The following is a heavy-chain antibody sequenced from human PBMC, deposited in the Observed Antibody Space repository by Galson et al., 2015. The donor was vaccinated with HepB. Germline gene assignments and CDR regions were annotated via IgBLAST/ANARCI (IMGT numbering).Heavy chain of an antibody. CDR1: GFTFSSYG. CDR3: AKDRDSGSYLAYYYYGMDV. D-gene: IGHD1-26*01. CDR2: IRYDGSNK. Sequence: SLRLSCAASGFTFSSYGMHWVRQAPGKGLEWVAFIRYDGSNKYYADSVKGRFTISRDNSKNTLYLQMNSLRAEDTAVYYCAKDRDSGSYLAYYYYGMDVWGQGTTVTVSS. J-gene: IGHJ6*02. V-gene: IGHV3-30*02.